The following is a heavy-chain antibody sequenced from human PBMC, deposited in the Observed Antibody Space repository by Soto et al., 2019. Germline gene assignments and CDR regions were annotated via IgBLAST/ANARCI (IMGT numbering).Heavy chain of an antibody. V-gene: IGHV4-30-4*01. Sequence: QIQLQESGPGLVRPSQTLSLTCTVSGGSLNSEHYHWTWIRQAPGKGLEWIGYVNYTGSVRYNPSLWSRISMSVDTTNNLFSMSLSSVTAADTAVYFCVREDDGGDRDYYGLDVWGQGTMVTVSS. CDR2: VNYTGSV. D-gene: IGHD2-21*02. CDR1: GGSLNSEHYH. J-gene: IGHJ6*02. CDR3: VREDDGGDRDYYGLDV.